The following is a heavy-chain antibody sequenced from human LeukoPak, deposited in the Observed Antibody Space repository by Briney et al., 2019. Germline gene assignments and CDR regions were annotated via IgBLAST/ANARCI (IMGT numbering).Heavy chain of an antibody. J-gene: IGHJ4*02. D-gene: IGHD3-22*01. CDR3: ARSPPGWYYDNSGQYYFDT. V-gene: IGHV4-59*01. CDR2: ICYSGGT. CDR1: GVSISSYY. Sequence: SETLSLTCTVSGVSISSYYWSWIRQPPGKGLEWMGYICYSGGTNYNTSRKSRVTRSVDTSKKQFTLKLSCVTAADTAVYYCARSPPGWYYDNSGQYYFDTWGQGALVTVSS.